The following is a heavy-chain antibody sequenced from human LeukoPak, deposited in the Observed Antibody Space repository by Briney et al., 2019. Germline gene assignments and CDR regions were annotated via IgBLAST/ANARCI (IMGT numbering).Heavy chain of an antibody. CDR1: GGSISSNSHY. V-gene: IGHV4-39*01. Sequence: SETLSLTCTVSGGSISSNSHYWGWIRQPPGEGLEWIGSIYHSGNTYYNASLKSRVTISVDASKNQFSLNLRSVTAADTAVYYCARLSFGSGSYYNFYFDYWGQGTLVPVS. D-gene: IGHD3-10*01. CDR3: ARLSFGSGSYYNFYFDY. J-gene: IGHJ4*02. CDR2: IYHSGNT.